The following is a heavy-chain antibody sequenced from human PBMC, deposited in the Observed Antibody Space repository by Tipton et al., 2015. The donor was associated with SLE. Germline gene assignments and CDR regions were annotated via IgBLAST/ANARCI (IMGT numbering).Heavy chain of an antibody. Sequence: TLSLTCTVSGGSISSGGYYWSWIRQHPGKGLEWIGYIYYSGSTHYNPSLKSRVTISVDTSKNQFSLKLSSVTAADTAVYYCARDRYYDSSGYFDYWGQGTLVTVSS. CDR2: IYYSGST. J-gene: IGHJ4*02. CDR1: GGSISSGGYY. D-gene: IGHD3-22*01. CDR3: ARDRYYDSSGYFDY. V-gene: IGHV4-31*03.